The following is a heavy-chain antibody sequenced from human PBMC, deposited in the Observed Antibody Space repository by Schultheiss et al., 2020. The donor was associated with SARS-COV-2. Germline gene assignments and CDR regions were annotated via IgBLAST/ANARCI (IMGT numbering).Heavy chain of an antibody. V-gene: IGHV3-23*01. Sequence: GGSLRLSCAASGFTFSSYAMSWVRQAPGKGLEWVSAISGSGGSTYYADSVKGRFTISRDNSKNTLYLQMNSLRAEDMAVYYCARAWNYVSFDYWGQGTLVTGSS. CDR2: ISGSGGST. J-gene: IGHJ4*02. CDR1: GFTFSSYA. D-gene: IGHD1-7*01. CDR3: ARAWNYVSFDY.